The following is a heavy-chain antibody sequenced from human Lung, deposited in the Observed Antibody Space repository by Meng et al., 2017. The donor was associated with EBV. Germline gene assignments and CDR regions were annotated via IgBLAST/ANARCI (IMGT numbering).Heavy chain of an antibody. V-gene: IGHV4-34*01. CDR3: ARGGTSSAPFDY. D-gene: IGHD2-2*01. J-gene: IGHJ4*02. CDR2: IKYSGIT. CDR1: GWAFSSSY. Sequence: QGQLQEAGQGLLKPSEALALTRGASGWAFSSSYWSWIRQPPGKGLEWIGQIKYSGITNYNPSLKSRVTISVDTSKNQFSLSLNSVTAADTAVYYCARGGTSSAPFDYWGQETLVTVSS.